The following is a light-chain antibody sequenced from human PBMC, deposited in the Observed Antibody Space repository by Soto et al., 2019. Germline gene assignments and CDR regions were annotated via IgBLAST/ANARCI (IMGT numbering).Light chain of an antibody. V-gene: IGKV3-15*01. Sequence: ESVLTQSPGILSLSQGERATLCCRASQSVSSNLAWYQQKPGQAPRLLIYGASTRATGTPARFSGSGSGTEFTLTISSLQSEDFAVFYCLQYNNWWTFGQGTKVDI. CDR1: QSVSSN. J-gene: IGKJ1*01. CDR2: GAS. CDR3: LQYNNWWT.